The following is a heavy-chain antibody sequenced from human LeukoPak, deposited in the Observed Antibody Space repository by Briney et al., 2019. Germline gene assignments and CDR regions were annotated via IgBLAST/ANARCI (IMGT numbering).Heavy chain of an antibody. CDR2: IYYSGST. CDR3: ARARGSGWSLDY. V-gene: IGHV4-31*03. D-gene: IGHD6-19*01. CDR1: GGSISSGGYY. Sequence: SETLSLTCTVSGGSISSGGYYWSWIRQHPGKGLEWIGYIYYSGSTYYNPPLKSRVTISVDTSKNQFSLKLSSVTAADTAVYYCARARGSGWSLDYWGQGTLVTVSS. J-gene: IGHJ4*02.